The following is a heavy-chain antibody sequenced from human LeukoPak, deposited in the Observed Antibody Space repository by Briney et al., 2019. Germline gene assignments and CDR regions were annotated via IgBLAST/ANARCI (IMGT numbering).Heavy chain of an antibody. V-gene: IGHV4-59*01. J-gene: IGHJ4*02. CDR3: AREPTRYYFDY. CDR2: IYYSGST. D-gene: IGHD3-9*01. Sequence: SETLSLTCTVSGGSSLNYYSSGIRQPPGKGLEWIAYIYYSGSTNCNPSLKSGGTISIYTSKNQFSLKLSSVIATDTAVYYFAREPTRYYFDYWGRGTPVTVSS. CDR1: GGSSLNYY.